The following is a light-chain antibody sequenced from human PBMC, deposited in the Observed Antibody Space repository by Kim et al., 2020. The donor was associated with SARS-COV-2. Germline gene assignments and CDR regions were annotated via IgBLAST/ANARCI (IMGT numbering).Light chain of an antibody. CDR3: QQSYGTPYT. CDR2: AAS. Sequence: FASVGDRVTSTCRSSQDINNYLNWYQQKPGKAPKLLITAASSLRSGVPSRFSGSGFGTDFTLTISSLQPEDFITYYCQQSYGTPYTFGQGTKLEI. J-gene: IGKJ2*01. V-gene: IGKV1-39*01. CDR1: QDINNY.